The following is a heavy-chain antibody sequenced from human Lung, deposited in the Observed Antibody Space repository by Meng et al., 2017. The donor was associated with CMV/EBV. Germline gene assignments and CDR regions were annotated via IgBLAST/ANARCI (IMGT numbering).Heavy chain of an antibody. D-gene: IGHD3-3*01. CDR3: ARAFYDFWSGIGY. J-gene: IGHJ4*02. V-gene: IGHV3-21*01. Sequence: GESLKISCAASGFTFNGYNMNWVRQAPGKGLEWVASISTSSTYIFYADSVKGRFTVSRDNANSALYLQMDSLRAEDTAVYYCARAFYDFWSGIGYWGQGVLVX. CDR1: GFTFNGYN. CDR2: ISTSSTYI.